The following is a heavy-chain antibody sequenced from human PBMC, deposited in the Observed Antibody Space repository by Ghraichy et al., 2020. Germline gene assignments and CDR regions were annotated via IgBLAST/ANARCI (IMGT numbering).Heavy chain of an antibody. V-gene: IGHV3-23*01. CDR1: GFTFSTYT. Sequence: LTCAASGFTFSTYTMTWVRQAPGEGLEWLSAISAGGDTTNYADSVRGRFTISRDNSKNTLYLQLDSLRAEDTAVYYCAKGYCSGRTCLYYFDHWGQGTLVTVSS. CDR3: AKGYCSGRTCLYYFDH. J-gene: IGHJ4*02. CDR2: ISAGGDTT. D-gene: IGHD2-15*01.